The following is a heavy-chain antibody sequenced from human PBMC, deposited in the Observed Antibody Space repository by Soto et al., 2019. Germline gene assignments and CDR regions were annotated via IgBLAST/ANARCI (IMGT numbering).Heavy chain of an antibody. CDR2: ISQSGNT. V-gene: IGHV4-34*01. D-gene: IGHD6-6*01. Sequence: SETLSLTCSIYSGSFSVYYWSWIRQPPGKGLEWIGEISQSGNTNYSPSLKSRVSISIDTSKKQFSLNLASVSAADTAVYYCARAPKVSGSSQTRPDFWGQGTLVTVSS. J-gene: IGHJ4*02. CDR1: SGSFSVYY. CDR3: ARAPKVSGSSQTRPDF.